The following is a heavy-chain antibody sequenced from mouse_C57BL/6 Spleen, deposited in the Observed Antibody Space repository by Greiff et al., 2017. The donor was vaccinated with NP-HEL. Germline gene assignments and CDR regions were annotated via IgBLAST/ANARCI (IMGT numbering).Heavy chain of an antibody. J-gene: IGHJ4*01. CDR2: IDPETGGT. Sequence: VQLQESGAELVRPGASVTLSCKASGYTFTDYEMHWVKQTPVHGLEWIGAIDPETGGTAYNQKFKGKAILTADKSPSTAYMELRSLTSEDSAVYYCTRWKDYYGSSPYYYAMDYWGQGTSVTVSS. V-gene: IGHV1-15*01. CDR1: GYTFTDYE. CDR3: TRWKDYYGSSPYYYAMDY. D-gene: IGHD1-1*01.